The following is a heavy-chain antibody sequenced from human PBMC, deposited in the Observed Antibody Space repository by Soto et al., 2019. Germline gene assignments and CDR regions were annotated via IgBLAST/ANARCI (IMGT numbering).Heavy chain of an antibody. CDR3: AKGFVYGDPNWFDP. CDR1: GFTFSSYA. V-gene: IGHV3-23*01. J-gene: IGHJ5*02. D-gene: IGHD4-17*01. CDR2: ISGSGGST. Sequence: PGGSQRLSSAASGFTFSSYARSWVRQAPGKGLEWVSAISGSGGSTYYADSVKGRFTISRDNSKNTLYLQMNSLRAEDTAVYYCAKGFVYGDPNWFDPWGQGTLVTVSS.